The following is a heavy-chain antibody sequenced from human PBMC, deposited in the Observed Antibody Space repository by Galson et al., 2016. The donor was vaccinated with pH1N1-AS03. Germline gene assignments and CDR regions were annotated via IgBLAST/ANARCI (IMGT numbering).Heavy chain of an antibody. V-gene: IGHV1-18*04. D-gene: IGHD6-19*01. J-gene: IGHJ4*02. CDR2: ISGDNGNT. Sequence: SVKVSCKASGYTFTSYGISWVRQAPGQGLEWMGWISGDNGNTNYAQKFQGRVTMTTDTSTSTAYMELRSLRSDDTAVFYCARTVVAGWGYYFDYWGQGTLVTVSS. CDR3: ARTVVAGWGYYFDY. CDR1: GYTFTSYG.